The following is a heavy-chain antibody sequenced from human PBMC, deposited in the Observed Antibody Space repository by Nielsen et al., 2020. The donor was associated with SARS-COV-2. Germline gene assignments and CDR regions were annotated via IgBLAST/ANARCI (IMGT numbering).Heavy chain of an antibody. J-gene: IGHJ4*02. D-gene: IGHD3-22*01. CDR2: FDPEDGGI. V-gene: IGHV1-24*01. Sequence: ASVKVSCKASGFTFTTYGISWVRQAPGQGLEWMGGFDPEDGGITYAQKFQGRVTMTEDSSTDTAYMELSSLRSEDTAVYYCASLPYDNSGLDFDSWGQGTLVAVSS. CDR3: ASLPYDNSGLDFDS. CDR1: GFTFTTYG.